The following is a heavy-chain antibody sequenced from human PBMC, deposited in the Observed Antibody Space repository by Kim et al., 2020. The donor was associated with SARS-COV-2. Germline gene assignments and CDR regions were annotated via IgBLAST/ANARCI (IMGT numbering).Heavy chain of an antibody. Sequence: SETLSLTCAVYGGSFSGYYWSWIRQPPGKGLEWIGEINHSGSTNYNPSLKSRVTISVDTSKNQFSLKLSSVTAADTAVYYCARSFGRITMVQGVIRKGGFDPWGQGTLVTVSS. CDR3: ARSFGRITMVQGVIRKGGFDP. V-gene: IGHV4-34*01. D-gene: IGHD3-10*01. CDR2: INHSGST. CDR1: GGSFSGYY. J-gene: IGHJ5*02.